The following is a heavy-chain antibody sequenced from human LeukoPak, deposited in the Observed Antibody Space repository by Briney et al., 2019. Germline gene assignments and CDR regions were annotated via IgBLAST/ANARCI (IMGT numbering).Heavy chain of an antibody. CDR1: GGSISSYY. CDR3: ARRPLVHSGSSRTYYYYYMDV. CDR2: FYNRGST. D-gene: IGHD1-26*01. Sequence: PSETLSLTCTVSGGSISSYYWGWIRQPPGKGLEWIGSFYNRGSTYYNPSLKSRVTISVDTSKKQFSLNLSSVTAADTAVYYCARRPLVHSGSSRTYYYYYMDVWGKGTTVTVSS. V-gene: IGHV4-39*07. J-gene: IGHJ6*03.